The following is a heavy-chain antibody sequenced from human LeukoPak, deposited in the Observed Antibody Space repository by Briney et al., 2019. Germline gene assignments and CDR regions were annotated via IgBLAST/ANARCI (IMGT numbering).Heavy chain of an antibody. CDR3: ARDQWGDHIVVVPAAISPSRAMDV. CDR1: GYTFTGYY. J-gene: IGHJ6*03. D-gene: IGHD2-2*02. Sequence: ASVKVSCKAPGYTFTGYYMHWVRQAPGQGLEWMGWINPNSGGTNYAQKFQGRVTMTRDTSISTAYMELSSLRSDDTAVYYCARDQWGDHIVVVPAAISPSRAMDVWGKGTTVTV. V-gene: IGHV1-2*02. CDR2: INPNSGGT.